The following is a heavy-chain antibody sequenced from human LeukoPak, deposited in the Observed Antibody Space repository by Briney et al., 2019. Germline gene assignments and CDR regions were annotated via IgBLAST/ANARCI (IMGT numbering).Heavy chain of an antibody. CDR1: GLTFSGYS. CDR3: AKDTLYGNVPYVDF. Sequence: GGSLRLSCAASGLTFSGYSLNWVRQAPGKGLEWVSSISSSNSFIYYADSVKGRFTISRDNAKNSLYLQMNSLRAEDTAVYYCAKDTLYGNVPYVDFWGQGTPVTVSS. V-gene: IGHV3-21*01. CDR2: ISSSNSFI. J-gene: IGHJ4*02. D-gene: IGHD4-17*01.